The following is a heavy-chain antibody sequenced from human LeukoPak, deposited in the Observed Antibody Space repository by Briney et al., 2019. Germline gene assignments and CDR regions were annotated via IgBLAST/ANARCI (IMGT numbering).Heavy chain of an antibody. CDR3: ALALREAIFGVVMSGQEQQLDY. D-gene: IGHD3-3*01. CDR1: GFTFTNYG. Sequence: ASVKVSCKASGFTFTNYGISWVRQAPGQGLEWMGWISAYNGDTKYAQKFQGRVTMTTDTPTSTAYMELRSLRSDDTAVYYCALALREAIFGVVMSGQEQQLDYWGQGTLVTVSS. J-gene: IGHJ4*02. V-gene: IGHV1-18*01. CDR2: ISAYNGDT.